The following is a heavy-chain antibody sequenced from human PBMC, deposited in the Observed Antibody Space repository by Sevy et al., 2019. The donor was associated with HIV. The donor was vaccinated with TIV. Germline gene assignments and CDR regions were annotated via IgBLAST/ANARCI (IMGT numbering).Heavy chain of an antibody. D-gene: IGHD3-22*01. V-gene: IGHV4-30-4*02. CDR1: GGSISGGDYY. J-gene: IGHJ4*02. Sequence: SETLSLTCTISGGSISGGDYYWSWIRQPPGKGLEWIGYIYYSGSTYYNPSLESRVIISVDTSKNQFSLNLTSVTADTAVYYCARDNSGYDLIDFWGQGTLVTVSS. CDR2: IYYSGST. CDR3: ARDNSGYDLIDF.